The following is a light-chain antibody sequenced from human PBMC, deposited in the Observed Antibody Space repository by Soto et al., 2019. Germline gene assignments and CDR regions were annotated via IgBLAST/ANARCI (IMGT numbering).Light chain of an antibody. CDR2: AAS. V-gene: IGKV1-39*01. CDR3: QQGYNTPFT. CDR1: QSINSY. Sequence: DIQMTQSPSSLSASAGDRVTITCRASQSINSYLNWYQQQAGKAPQLLIYAASSLQRGVPSRFSGSGSGTDFTLTISSLQPEDFATYYCQQGYNTPFTFGQGTKLQIK. J-gene: IGKJ2*01.